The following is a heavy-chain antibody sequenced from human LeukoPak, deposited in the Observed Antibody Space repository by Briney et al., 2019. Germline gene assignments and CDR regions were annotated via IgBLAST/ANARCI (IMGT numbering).Heavy chain of an antibody. J-gene: IGHJ4*02. CDR1: GFIFTDYW. CDR3: ARAQNSGFDY. D-gene: IGHD6-25*01. V-gene: IGHV3-7*01. Sequence: GGSMRLSCAASGFIFTDYWMHWVRRAPGKGLEWVANIKQDGSEKYYVDSVKGRFTISRDNAKNSLYLQMNSLRAEDTAVYYCARAQNSGFDYWGQGTLVTVSS. CDR2: IKQDGSEK.